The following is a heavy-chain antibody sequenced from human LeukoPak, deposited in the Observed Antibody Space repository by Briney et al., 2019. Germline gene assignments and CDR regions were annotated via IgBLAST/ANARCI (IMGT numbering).Heavy chain of an antibody. CDR3: PTYRVRHLTSLDY. J-gene: IGHJ4*02. V-gene: IGHV3-7*01. Sequence: GGSLRLSCAASEFTFSTYGMTWVRQAPGKRLEWVANINQDGSEKNYVDSVKGRFTVSRDNAKNSLFLQMNSLRAEDTAVYYCPTYRVRHLTSLDYWGRGTLVTVSS. D-gene: IGHD2-2*01. CDR1: EFTFSTYG. CDR2: INQDGSEK.